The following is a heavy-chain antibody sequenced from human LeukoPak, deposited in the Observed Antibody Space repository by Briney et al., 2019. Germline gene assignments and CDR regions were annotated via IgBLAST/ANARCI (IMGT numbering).Heavy chain of an antibody. J-gene: IGHJ6*02. CDR2: ISYDGTDK. V-gene: IGHV3-30*18. CDR3: AKDLSSDHSHSYAMDV. Sequence: RPGGSLRLSCAASGFTLSVNYMSWVRQAPGKGPEWVALISYDGTDKYYADSVKGRFTISRDNSKNTLDLQVHSLRTDDTAVYYCAKDLSSDHSHSYAMDVWGQGTTVTVSS. D-gene: IGHD3-22*01. CDR1: GFTLSVNY.